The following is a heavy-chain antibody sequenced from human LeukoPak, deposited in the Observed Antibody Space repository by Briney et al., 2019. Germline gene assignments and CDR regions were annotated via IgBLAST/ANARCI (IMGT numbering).Heavy chain of an antibody. CDR3: ASEVVSIPSYFDS. CDR1: GFTVSSGY. Sequence: GGSLRLSCAASGFTVSSGYMYWVRQAPGKGLEWVSFFYRGDSTYYAESVRGRFTISRDNSKNTLYLLMNSLIPEDTAVYYCASEVVSIPSYFDSWGQGTLVTVSS. D-gene: IGHD2-15*01. J-gene: IGHJ4*02. CDR2: FYRGDST. V-gene: IGHV3-53*01.